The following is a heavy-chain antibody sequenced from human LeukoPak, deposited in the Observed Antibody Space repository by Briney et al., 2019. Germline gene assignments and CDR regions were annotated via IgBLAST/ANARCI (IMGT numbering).Heavy chain of an antibody. V-gene: IGHV3-23*01. Sequence: GGSLRLSCAASGFTFSSYAMSWVRQAPGKGLEWVSAISGSGGSTYYADSVKGRFTIPRDNSKNTLYLQMNSLRAEDTAVYYCAKAIMYYYDSSGYLDYWGQGTLVTVSS. CDR2: ISGSGGST. J-gene: IGHJ4*02. CDR1: GFTFSSYA. D-gene: IGHD3-22*01. CDR3: AKAIMYYYDSSGYLDY.